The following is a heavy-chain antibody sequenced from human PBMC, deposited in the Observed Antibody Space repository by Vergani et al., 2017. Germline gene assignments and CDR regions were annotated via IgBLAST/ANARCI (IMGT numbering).Heavy chain of an antibody. CDR2: ISGSGGST. CDR3: AKGAVYYYGSGTYVDY. J-gene: IGHJ4*02. V-gene: IGHV3-23*01. CDR1: GFTFSSYA. D-gene: IGHD3-10*01. Sequence: EVQLLESGGGLEQPGGSLRLSCAASGFTFSSYAMSGVRQAPGKGLEWVSAISGSGGSTYYADSVKGRFTISRDNSKDTLYLQMNSLRAEDTAVYYCAKGAVYYYGSGTYVDYWGQGTLVTVSS.